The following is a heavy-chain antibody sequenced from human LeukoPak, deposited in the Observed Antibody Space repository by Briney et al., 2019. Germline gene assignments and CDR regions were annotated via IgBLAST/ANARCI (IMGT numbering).Heavy chain of an antibody. V-gene: IGHV1-18*04. Sequence: ASVKVSCKASGYTFTGYYMHWVRQAPGQGLEWMGWISAYNGNTNYAQKLQGRATMTTDTSTSTAYMELRSLRSDDTAVYYCARVSWEPYDFWSGYPTLFDYWGQGTLVTVSS. CDR2: ISAYNGNT. CDR3: ARVSWEPYDFWSGYPTLFDY. D-gene: IGHD3-3*01. J-gene: IGHJ4*02. CDR1: GYTFTGYY.